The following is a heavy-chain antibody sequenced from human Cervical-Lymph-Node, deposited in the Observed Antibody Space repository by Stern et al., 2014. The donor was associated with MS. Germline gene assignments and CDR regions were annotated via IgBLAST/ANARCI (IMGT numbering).Heavy chain of an antibody. CDR3: ASNLLGYCSGGTCYSDR. V-gene: IGHV1-69*01. J-gene: IGHJ4*02. CDR2: IIPTSGSA. CDR1: GGTFSSYA. D-gene: IGHD2-15*01. Sequence: VQLVKYGAEVKKPGSSVTVSCKAYGGTFSSYAVNWVRQAPGQGLEWMGGIIPTSGSAKYAQKFQGRVTVTAAESMSTVYMELSSLRSEDTAVYYCASNLLGYCSGGTCYSDRWGQGTLVTVSA.